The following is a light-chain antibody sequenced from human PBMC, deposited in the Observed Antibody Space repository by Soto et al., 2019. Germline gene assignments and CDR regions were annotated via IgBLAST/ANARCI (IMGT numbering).Light chain of an antibody. V-gene: IGKV1-5*03. CDR1: QSISTW. CDR3: QQTHSLPLS. J-gene: IGKJ3*01. CDR2: KAS. Sequence: DIQMTQSPSTLSASVGDRVTITCRASQSISTWLAWYQQEPGKAPKLLIHKASSLQSGVPSRFSGSGSGTDFTLTISSLHPDDFATYYCQQTHSLPLSFGPGTKVDIK.